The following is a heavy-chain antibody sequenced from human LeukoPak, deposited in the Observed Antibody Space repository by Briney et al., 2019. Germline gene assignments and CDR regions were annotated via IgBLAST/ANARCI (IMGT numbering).Heavy chain of an antibody. Sequence: GGSLRLSCAASGFTLNDYGMTWVRQVPGKGLEWISGIDWNGNSTGYADSVKGRFTISRDNAKNSLSLQMNSVRVEDTALYYCARCSGDFWSGLYYYFIDVWGKGTTVTVSS. CDR3: ARCSGDFWSGLYYYFIDV. D-gene: IGHD3-3*01. V-gene: IGHV3-20*04. J-gene: IGHJ6*03. CDR1: GFTLNDYG. CDR2: IDWNGNST.